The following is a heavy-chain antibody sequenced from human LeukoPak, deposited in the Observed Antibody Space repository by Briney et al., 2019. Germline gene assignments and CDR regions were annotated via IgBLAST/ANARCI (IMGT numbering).Heavy chain of an antibody. CDR3: AREPLAYSSSWTGRFDP. J-gene: IGHJ5*02. D-gene: IGHD6-13*01. CDR2: MNPNSGNT. Sequence: ASVKVSCKASGYTFTSYDINWVRQATGQGLEWMGWMNPNSGNTGYAQKFQGRVTMTRNTSISTAYMELSSLRSDDTAVYYCAREPLAYSSSWTGRFDPWGQGTLVTVSS. CDR1: GYTFTSYD. V-gene: IGHV1-8*01.